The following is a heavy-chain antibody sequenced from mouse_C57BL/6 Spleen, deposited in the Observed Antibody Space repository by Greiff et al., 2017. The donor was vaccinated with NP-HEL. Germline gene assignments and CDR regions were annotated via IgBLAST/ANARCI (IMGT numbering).Heavy chain of an antibody. CDR3: ARDYGSSYLYYFDY. CDR2: INPSNGGT. J-gene: IGHJ2*01. V-gene: IGHV1-53*01. CDR1: GYTFTSYW. Sequence: QVQLKQPGTELVKPGASVKLSCKASGYTFTSYWMHWVKQRPGQGLEWIGNINPSNGGTNYNEKFKSKASLTVDKSSSTAYMQLSSLTSEDSAVYYCARDYGSSYLYYFDYWGQGTTLTVSS. D-gene: IGHD1-1*01.